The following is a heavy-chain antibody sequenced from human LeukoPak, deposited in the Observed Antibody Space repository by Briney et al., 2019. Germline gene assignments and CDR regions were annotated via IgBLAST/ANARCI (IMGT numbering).Heavy chain of an antibody. J-gene: IGHJ4*02. CDR2: IKEDGNQK. Sequence: PGGSLRPSCAASGFTFSSYWMSWVRQAPGKGLEWVANIKEDGNQKYYVGSVKGRFTISRDNAKNSLYLQMNSLRADDTAVYYCARNYYDVSGYFPPGFWGQGTLVTVSS. V-gene: IGHV3-7*01. D-gene: IGHD3-22*01. CDR1: GFTFSSYW. CDR3: ARNYYDVSGYFPPGF.